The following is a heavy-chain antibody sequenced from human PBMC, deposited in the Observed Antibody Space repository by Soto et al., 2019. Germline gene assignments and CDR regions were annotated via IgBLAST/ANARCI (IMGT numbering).Heavy chain of an antibody. CDR1: GYTFTSYG. CDR2: ISAYNGNT. V-gene: IGHV1-18*01. D-gene: IGHD6-19*01. CDR3: ARDLAVGLVDY. Sequence: QVQLVQSGAEVKKPGASVKVSCKASGYTFTSYGISWVRQAPGQGLEWMGWISAYNGNTKHAQKLQGRVTMTTDTSTSRAYMEVRSLRSDDTAVYYCARDLAVGLVDYWGQGTLVTVSS. J-gene: IGHJ4*02.